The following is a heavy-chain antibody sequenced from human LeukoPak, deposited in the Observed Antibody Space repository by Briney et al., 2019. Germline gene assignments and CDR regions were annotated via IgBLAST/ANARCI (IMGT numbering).Heavy chain of an antibody. CDR2: IKDDGEK. J-gene: IGHJ4*02. V-gene: IGHV3-7*03. CDR1: GFTFSYW. CDR3: ARGRGLDY. Sequence: GGSLRLSCTASGFTFSYWMTWVRQAPGMGLEWVANIKDDGEKYYVDSVRGRFPISRDNARNSLYLQMNSLRVDDTAVYYCARGRGLDYWGQGTLVTVSS. D-gene: IGHD3-16*01.